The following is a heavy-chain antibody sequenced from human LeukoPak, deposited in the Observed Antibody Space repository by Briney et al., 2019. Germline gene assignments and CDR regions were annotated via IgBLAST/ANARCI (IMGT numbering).Heavy chain of an antibody. CDR1: GFTFTSSA. D-gene: IGHD1-26*01. V-gene: IGHV1-58*02. Sequence: TSVKVSCKAFGFTFTSSAMQWVRQARGQRLEWIGWIGVGSGNTNYAQKFQERVTITRDMSTSTAYMEQSSLRSEDTAVYYCAADLLGPGSGSHALDYWGQGTLVTVSS. CDR2: IGVGSGNT. J-gene: IGHJ4*02. CDR3: AADLLGPGSGSHALDY.